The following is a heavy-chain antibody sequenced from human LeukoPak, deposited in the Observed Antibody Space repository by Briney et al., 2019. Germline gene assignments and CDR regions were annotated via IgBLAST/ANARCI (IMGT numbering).Heavy chain of an antibody. Sequence: SGPTLLNPTQILTLTCTFSGFSLSTSAMCVSWIRQPPGKALEWLARIDWDDDKYYSTSLKTRLTISQDTSKNQVVLTMTNIDPVNTATYYCARIVVRGVTHAFDIGGQGTMFTASS. D-gene: IGHD3-10*01. CDR2: IDWDDDK. CDR1: GFSLSTSAMC. V-gene: IGHV2-70*11. CDR3: ARIVVRGVTHAFDI. J-gene: IGHJ3*02.